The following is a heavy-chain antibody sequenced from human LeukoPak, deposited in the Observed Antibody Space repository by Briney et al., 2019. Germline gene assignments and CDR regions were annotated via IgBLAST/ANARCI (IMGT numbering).Heavy chain of an antibody. CDR2: ISSSGSTI. V-gene: IGHV3-48*03. D-gene: IGHD3-22*01. CDR1: GFTFSSYE. J-gene: IGHJ3*02. CDR3: ARDPLDYYDSSGYQPTGDAFDI. Sequence: GGSLRLSCAASGFTFSSYEMNWVRQAPGKGLEWVSYISSSGSTIYYADSVKGRFTISRDNAKNSLYLQMNSLRAEDTVVYYCARDPLDYYDSSGYQPTGDAFDIWGQGTMVTVSS.